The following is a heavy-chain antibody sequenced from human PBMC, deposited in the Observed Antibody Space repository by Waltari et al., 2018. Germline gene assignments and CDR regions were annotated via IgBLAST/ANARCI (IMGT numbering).Heavy chain of an antibody. CDR1: GFTFSSYE. D-gene: IGHD1-26*01. V-gene: IGHV3-48*03. CDR3: ARERGPEKTDSGSYFDY. Sequence: EVQLVESGGGLVQPGGSLRLSCAASGFTFSSYEMNWVRQAPGKGLEWVSYISSSGSTIYYADSVKGRFTISRDNAKNSLYLQMNSLRAEDTAVYYCARERGPEKTDSGSYFDYWGQGTLVTVSS. CDR2: ISSSGSTI. J-gene: IGHJ4*02.